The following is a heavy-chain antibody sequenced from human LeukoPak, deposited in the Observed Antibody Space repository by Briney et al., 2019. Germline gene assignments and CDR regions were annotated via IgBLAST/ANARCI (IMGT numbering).Heavy chain of an antibody. CDR3: ARLPPLRPHYYDSSGYSVSDAFDI. D-gene: IGHD3-22*01. V-gene: IGHV3-30-3*01. J-gene: IGHJ3*02. CDR1: GFAFSNYN. Sequence: PGGSLRLSCAASGFAFSNYNMHWVRQAPGKGLEWVAVISYDGSNKYYADSVKGRFTISRDNSKNTLYLQMNSLRAEDTAVYYCARLPPLRPHYYDSSGYSVSDAFDIWGQGTMVTVSS. CDR2: ISYDGSNK.